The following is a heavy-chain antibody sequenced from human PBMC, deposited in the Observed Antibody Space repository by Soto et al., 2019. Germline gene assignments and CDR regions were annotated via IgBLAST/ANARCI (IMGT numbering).Heavy chain of an antibody. J-gene: IGHJ4*02. CDR1: LYTFTSFG. CDR2: IGAYDGHT. D-gene: IGHD1-26*01. V-gene: IGHV1-18*01. Sequence: QVQLVQSGTEVKKPGASVNVSCKASLYTFTSFGITWVRQAPGRGLEWMGWIGAYDGHTIYAQNLQGRVTMTTDTFTSTAYMELRSLTSDDTAVYYCARTYSGNNFADYWGQGTLVTVSS. CDR3: ARTYSGNNFADY.